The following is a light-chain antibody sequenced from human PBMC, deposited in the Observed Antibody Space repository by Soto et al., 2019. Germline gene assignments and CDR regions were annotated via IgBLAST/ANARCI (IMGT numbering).Light chain of an antibody. CDR2: LDRSGSY. J-gene: IGLJ2*01. Sequence: QPVLTQSSAASASLGSSVKLTCILSSGHSTYIIAWHQQQPGKAPRFLMTLDRSGSYNRGSGVPDGFSGSSSAADRYLTISTLHIEDEGDYYRGNWYHNTHQVFGGGTKVTVL. V-gene: IGLV4-60*02. CDR1: SGHSTYI. CDR3: GNWYHNTHQV.